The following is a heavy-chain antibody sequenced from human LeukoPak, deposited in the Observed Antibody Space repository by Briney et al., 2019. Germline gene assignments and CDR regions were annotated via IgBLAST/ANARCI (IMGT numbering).Heavy chain of an antibody. V-gene: IGHV1-69*01. CDR3: AREVVVVPAAIFYFDY. CDR1: GGTFSSYA. CDR2: IIPIFGTA. J-gene: IGHJ4*02. D-gene: IGHD2-2*01. Sequence: SVKVSCKASGGTFSSYAISWVRQAPGQGLEWMGGIIPIFGTANYAQKFQGRVTITADESTSTAYMELSSLRSEDTAVYYCAREVVVVPAAIFYFDYWGQGTLVTVSS.